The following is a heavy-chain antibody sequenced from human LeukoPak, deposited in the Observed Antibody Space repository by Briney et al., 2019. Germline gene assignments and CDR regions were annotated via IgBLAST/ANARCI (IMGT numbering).Heavy chain of an antibody. Sequence: SETLSLTCTVSGGSISYYYWAWIRQPPGKGLEWIGYIYYSGSTNYHPSLKSRVTISVDTSKNQFSLNLSSVTAADTAVYYCARADYYYDSSGYTYLFDYWGQGILVTVSS. J-gene: IGHJ4*02. CDR1: GGSISYYY. CDR2: IYYSGST. D-gene: IGHD3-22*01. CDR3: ARADYYYDSSGYTYLFDY. V-gene: IGHV4-59*01.